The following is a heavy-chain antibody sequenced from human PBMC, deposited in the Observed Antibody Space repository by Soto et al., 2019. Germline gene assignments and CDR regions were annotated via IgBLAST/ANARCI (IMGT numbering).Heavy chain of an antibody. D-gene: IGHD3-22*01. V-gene: IGHV4-39*01. Sequence: SDTLSLTCTVSGGSISSIIYYWGWIRQPPGKGLEWIGSIYYSGSTYYNPSLKSRVTISVDTSKNQFSLKLSSVTAADTAVYYCARHRSYYYDSEWNYGMDVWGQGTTVTVSS. CDR2: IYYSGST. CDR1: GGSISSIIYY. J-gene: IGHJ6*02. CDR3: ARHRSYYYDSEWNYGMDV.